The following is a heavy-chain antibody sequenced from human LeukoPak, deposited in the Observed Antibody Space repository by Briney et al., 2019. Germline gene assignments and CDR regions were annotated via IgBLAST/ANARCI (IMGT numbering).Heavy chain of an antibody. J-gene: IGHJ4*02. CDR1: GFTFSNYA. V-gene: IGHV3-48*01. CDR2: ISGSGSSI. CDR3: ARDSSGWYGKIDY. Sequence: GGSLRLSCSASGFTFSNYAMYWVRQAPGKGLEWVSYISGSGSSIHYADSVKGRFTISRDNAKNSLYLQMNSLRAEDTAIYYCARDSSGWYGKIDYWGQGTLVTVSS. D-gene: IGHD6-19*01.